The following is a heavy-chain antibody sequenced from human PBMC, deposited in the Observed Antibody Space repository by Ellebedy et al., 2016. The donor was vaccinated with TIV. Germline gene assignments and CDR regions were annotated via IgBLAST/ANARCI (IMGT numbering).Heavy chain of an antibody. Sequence: GESLKISCAASGFTLSDYWMIWVRQAPGKGLEWVANMRQDGNEEYYVDSVKGRFTISRDNAKNLVYLQMNSLRAEETALYYCARGNPMGSYWGQGTLVTVSS. CDR2: MRQDGNEE. V-gene: IGHV3-7*03. J-gene: IGHJ4*02. D-gene: IGHD3-10*01. CDR1: GFTLSDYW. CDR3: ARGNPMGSY.